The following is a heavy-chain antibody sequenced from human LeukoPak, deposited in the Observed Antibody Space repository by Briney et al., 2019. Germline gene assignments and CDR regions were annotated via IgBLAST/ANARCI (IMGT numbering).Heavy chain of an antibody. CDR2: INPNSGGT. J-gene: IGHJ4*02. CDR3: ARVVSRGSYFGVCNY. D-gene: IGHD1-26*01. V-gene: IGHV1-2*02. Sequence: ASVKVSCKASGYTFTGYYMHWVRQAPGQGLEWMGWINPNSGGTNYAQKFQGRVTMTRDTSISTAYMELSRLRSDDTAVYYCARVVSRGSYFGVCNYWGQGTLVTVSS. CDR1: GYTFTGYY.